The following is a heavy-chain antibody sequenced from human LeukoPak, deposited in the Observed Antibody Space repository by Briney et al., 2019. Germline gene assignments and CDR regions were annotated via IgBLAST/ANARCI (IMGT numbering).Heavy chain of an antibody. Sequence: ASVKVSCKASGYTFTGYYMHWVRQAPGQGLEWMGRINPNSGGTNYAQKFQGRVTMTRDTSISTAYMELSRLRSDDTALYYCARDRSGIAAARWAYNWFDPWGQGTLVTVSS. V-gene: IGHV1-2*06. CDR3: ARDRSGIAAARWAYNWFDP. J-gene: IGHJ5*02. D-gene: IGHD6-13*01. CDR1: GYTFTGYY. CDR2: INPNSGGT.